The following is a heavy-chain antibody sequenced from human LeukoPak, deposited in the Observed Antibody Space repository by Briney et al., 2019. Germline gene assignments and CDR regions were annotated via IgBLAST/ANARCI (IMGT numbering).Heavy chain of an antibody. V-gene: IGHV3-7*01. CDR1: GFSFSTYW. CDR3: ARDSNYYDSSAYYDTFDI. CDR2: IKKDGSEK. D-gene: IGHD3-22*01. J-gene: IGHJ3*02. Sequence: PGGSLRLSCEASGFSFSTYWMTWVRQAPGKGLEWVANIKKDGSEKHYVDSVRGRFTISRDNARNSLYLQMSCLRVEDTAMYYCARDSNYYDSSAYYDTFDIWGQGTMVTVSS.